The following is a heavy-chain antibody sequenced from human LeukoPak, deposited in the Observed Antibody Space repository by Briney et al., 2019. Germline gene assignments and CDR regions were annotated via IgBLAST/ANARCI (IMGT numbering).Heavy chain of an antibody. Sequence: GASVKVSCKASGYTFTSYDIHWVRQAPGQGLEWMGRIIPILGIANYAQKFQGRVTITADESTSTAYMELSSLRSEDTAVYYCARGGIVVVPAALAEYFQHWGQGTLVTVSS. D-gene: IGHD2-2*01. CDR1: GYTFTSYD. CDR3: ARGGIVVVPAALAEYFQH. CDR2: IIPILGIA. V-gene: IGHV1-69*04. J-gene: IGHJ1*01.